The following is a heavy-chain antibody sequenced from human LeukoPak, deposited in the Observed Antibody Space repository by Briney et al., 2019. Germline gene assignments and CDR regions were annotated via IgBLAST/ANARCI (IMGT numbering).Heavy chain of an antibody. D-gene: IGHD3-10*01. CDR1: GYTFTSYY. J-gene: IGHJ5*02. CDR2: INPSGGST. Sequence: ASVKVSCKASGYTFTSYYMHWVRQAPGQGLEWMGIINPSGGSTSYAQKFQGRVTMTRDMSTSTVYMELSSLRSEDTAVYYCARAGYYGPGSFRNWFDPWGQGTLVTVSS. V-gene: IGHV1-46*01. CDR3: ARAGYYGPGSFRNWFDP.